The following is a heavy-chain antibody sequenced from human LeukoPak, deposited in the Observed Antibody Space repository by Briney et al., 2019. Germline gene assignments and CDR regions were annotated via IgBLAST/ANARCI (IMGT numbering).Heavy chain of an antibody. V-gene: IGHV4-38-2*02. J-gene: IGHJ4*02. CDR3: ARAPTSLTGNSGYDY. CDR1: GGSISSYY. Sequence: PSETLSLTCTVSGGSISSYYWGWIRQPPGKGLEWIGSIYHSGSTYYNPSLKSRVTISVDTSKNQFSLKLSSVTAADTAVYYCARAPTSLTGNSGYDYWGQGTLVTVSS. CDR2: IYHSGST. D-gene: IGHD5-12*01.